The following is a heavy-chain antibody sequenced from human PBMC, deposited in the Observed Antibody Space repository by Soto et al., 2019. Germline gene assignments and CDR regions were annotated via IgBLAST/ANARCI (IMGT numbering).Heavy chain of an antibody. Sequence: LRLSCAASGFTFSSYAMSWVRQAPGKGLEWVSAISGSGGSTYYADSVKGRFTISRDNSKNTLYLQMNSLRAEDTAVYYCAKLRDIVVVVAEDVWGKGTTVTVSS. V-gene: IGHV3-23*01. D-gene: IGHD2-15*01. CDR3: AKLRDIVVVVAEDV. CDR1: GFTFSSYA. CDR2: ISGSGGST. J-gene: IGHJ6*04.